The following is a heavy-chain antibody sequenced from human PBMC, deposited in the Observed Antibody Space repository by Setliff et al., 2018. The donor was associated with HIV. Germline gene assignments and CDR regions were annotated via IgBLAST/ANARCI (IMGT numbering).Heavy chain of an antibody. CDR1: KSSVSDSY. CDR2: VHNTDT. Sequence: PGGSLRLSCVASKSSVSDSYMGWVRQAPGKGLEWVSFVHNTDTYYANSVKGRFTISRDNSKTMVFLRMNSLRPEDSAMYYCVRGETYAHWPKGDYWGQGTLVTVSS. V-gene: IGHV3-53*01. CDR3: VRGETYAHWPKGDY. D-gene: IGHD3-16*01. J-gene: IGHJ4*02.